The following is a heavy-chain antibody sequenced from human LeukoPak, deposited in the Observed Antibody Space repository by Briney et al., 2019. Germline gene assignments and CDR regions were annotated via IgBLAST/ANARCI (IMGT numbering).Heavy chain of an antibody. CDR3: AKAQPPAPIEYYYCYMDV. V-gene: IGHV3-23*01. CDR2: ISGGADNT. Sequence: GGSLRLSCAASGFTFNSYAVSWVRQAPGKGLEWISTISGGADNTYYADSVKGRFTISRDNSKNTLSLQMNSLRAEDTAVYYGAKAQPPAPIEYYYCYMDVWGKGTTVTVSS. J-gene: IGHJ6*03. CDR1: GFTFNSYA. D-gene: IGHD2-2*02.